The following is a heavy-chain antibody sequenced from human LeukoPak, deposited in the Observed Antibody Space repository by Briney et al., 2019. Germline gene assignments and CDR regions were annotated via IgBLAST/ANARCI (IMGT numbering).Heavy chain of an antibody. J-gene: IGHJ5*01. CDR2: IGGAGDT. D-gene: IGHD2-15*01. Sequence: GGSLRLSCAVSGFTFSSHAMSWVRQASGKGLEWVSLIGGAGDTFYADSVKGRFVLSRDNSRNTVYLQMNSLRAEDTATYYCVKDYCHGGFCPFPFFDSWGQGTLVTVSS. V-gene: IGHV3-23*01. CDR1: GFTFSSHA. CDR3: VKDYCHGGFCPFPFFDS.